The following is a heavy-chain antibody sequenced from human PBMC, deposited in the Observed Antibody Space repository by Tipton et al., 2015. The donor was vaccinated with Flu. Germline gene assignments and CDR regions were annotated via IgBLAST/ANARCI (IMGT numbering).Heavy chain of an antibody. CDR3: AKDGHTTYNSGWYPQSRVPLGYFQH. CDR2: ISGSGTST. J-gene: IGHJ1*01. D-gene: IGHD6-19*01. Sequence: SLRLSCAASRFTFSNYAMSWVRQAPGKGLEWVSSISGSGTSTSYADSVEGRFTISRDNSKNTLYLQMKSLRAEDTAVYYCAKDGHTTYNSGWYPQSRVPLGYFQHWGQGSLVTVSS. CDR1: RFTFSNYA. V-gene: IGHV3-23*01.